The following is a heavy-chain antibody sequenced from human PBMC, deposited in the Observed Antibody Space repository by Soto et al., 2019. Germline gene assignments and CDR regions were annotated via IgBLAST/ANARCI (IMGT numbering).Heavy chain of an antibody. J-gene: IGHJ4*02. V-gene: IGHV3-23*01. CDR1: GFTFSSYA. CDR2: IIGSGGST. Sequence: GGSLRLSCAASGFTFSSYAMSWVRQAPGKGLEWVSAIIGSGGSTYYADSVKGRFTISRDNSKNTLYLQMNSLRAEDTAVYYCASRFSSSWSALDYWGQGTLVTVSS. CDR3: ASRFSSSWSALDY. D-gene: IGHD6-13*01.